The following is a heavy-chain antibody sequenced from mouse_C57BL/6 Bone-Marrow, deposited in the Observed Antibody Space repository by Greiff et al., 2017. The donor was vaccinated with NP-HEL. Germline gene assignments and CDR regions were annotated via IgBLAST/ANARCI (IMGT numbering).Heavy chain of an antibody. CDR2: IFPGSGST. CDR3: AREGWLPLYFDY. J-gene: IGHJ2*01. CDR1: GYTFTDYY. V-gene: IGHV1-75*01. D-gene: IGHD2-3*01. Sequence: VKLQESGPELVKPGASVKISCKASGYTFTDYYINWVKQRPGQGLEWIGWIFPGSGSTYYNEKFKGKATLTVDKSSSTAYMLLSSLTSEDSAVYFCAREGWLPLYFDYWGQGTTLTVSS.